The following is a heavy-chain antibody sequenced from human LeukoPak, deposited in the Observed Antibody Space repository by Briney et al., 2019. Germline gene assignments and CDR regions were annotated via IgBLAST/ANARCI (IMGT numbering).Heavy chain of an antibody. J-gene: IGHJ3*02. D-gene: IGHD5-18*01. CDR1: GYTFTGYY. CDR3: ARGNGWIQLWLFDI. V-gene: IGHV1-2*02. CDR2: INPNRGGT. Sequence: ASVTVSCKASGYTFTGYYMHWVRQAPGQGREWMGWINPNRGGTNYAQKFQARVPMTRDTSISTAYMELSRLRSDDTAVYYCARGNGWIQLWLFDIWGQGTMVTVSS.